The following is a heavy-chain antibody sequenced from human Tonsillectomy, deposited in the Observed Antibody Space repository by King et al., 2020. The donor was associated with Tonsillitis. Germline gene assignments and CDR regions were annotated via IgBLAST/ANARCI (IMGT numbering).Heavy chain of an antibody. J-gene: IGHJ6*02. CDR2: TYYRSKWYN. Sequence: VQLQQSGPGLLKASQTLSLTCAISGDSVSSNSAALNWIRQSPSRGLEWLGRTYYRSKWYNDYAVSVKSRITINPDTSKNQFSLQLNSVTPEDTAVYYGATDLIAVSGKHYYYSGMDVWGQGTTVTVSS. CDR1: GDSVSSNSAA. CDR3: ATDLIAVSGKHYYYSGMDV. D-gene: IGHD6-19*01. V-gene: IGHV6-1*01.